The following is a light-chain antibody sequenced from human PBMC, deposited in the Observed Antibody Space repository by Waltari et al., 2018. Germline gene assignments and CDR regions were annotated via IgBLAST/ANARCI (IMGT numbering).Light chain of an antibody. J-gene: IGKJ1*01. CDR2: GAS. CDR3: QEYVTLPAT. CDR1: QSVSRA. V-gene: IGKV3-20*01. Sequence: EIVLTQPPGSLSLSPGERATLSCRASQSVSRALAWYQQKPGQAPRLRIYGASSRATGIPDRFSGSGSGTDFSLTISRLEPEDFAVYYCQEYVTLPATFGQGTKVEI.